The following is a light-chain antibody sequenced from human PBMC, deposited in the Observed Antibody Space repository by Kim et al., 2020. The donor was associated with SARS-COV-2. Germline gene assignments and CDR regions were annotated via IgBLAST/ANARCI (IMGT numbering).Light chain of an antibody. CDR2: AAS. V-gene: IGKV3-20*01. CDR1: SGVSSSY. CDR3: QQYGSSGAYA. Sequence: PGERAPLPCRASSGVSSSYLAWYQQNPGQAPSLLIYAASNRATGIPDRFSGSGSGRDFSLTISRLEPEDVAVYYCQQYGSSGAYAFGQGTKLEL. J-gene: IGKJ2*01.